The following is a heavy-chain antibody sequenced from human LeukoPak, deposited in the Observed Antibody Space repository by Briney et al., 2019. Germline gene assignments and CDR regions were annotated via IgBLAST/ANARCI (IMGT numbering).Heavy chain of an antibody. CDR2: INPNSGGT. V-gene: IGHV1-2*02. CDR3: ARDRWGYGSGDY. Sequence: ASVKVSCKASRYTFTGYYMHWVRQAPGQGLEWMGWINPNSGGTNYAQKFQGRVTMTRDTSISTAYMELSRLRSDDTAVYYCARDRWGYGSGDYWGQGTLVTVSS. J-gene: IGHJ4*02. D-gene: IGHD3-10*01. CDR1: RYTFTGYY.